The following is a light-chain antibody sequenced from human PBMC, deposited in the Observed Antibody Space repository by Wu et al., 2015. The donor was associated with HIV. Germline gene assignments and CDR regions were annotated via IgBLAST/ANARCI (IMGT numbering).Light chain of an antibody. Sequence: DIQMTQSPSSLSASVGDRVTITCRASQGINNALAWYQQKPGKASKLLLYSASVLESGVPSRFSGSGSGTDYTLTINSLQPEDFATYYCHQYYSDPRSFGQGTKLEI. V-gene: IGKV1-NL1*01. CDR2: SAS. CDR3: HQYYSDPRS. CDR1: QGINNA. J-gene: IGKJ2*03.